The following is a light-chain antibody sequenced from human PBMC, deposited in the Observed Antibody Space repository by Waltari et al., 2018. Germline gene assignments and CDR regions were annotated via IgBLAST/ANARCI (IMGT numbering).Light chain of an antibody. J-gene: IGKJ1*01. V-gene: IGKV3-20*01. CDR2: DAS. CDR1: QSVSRT. Sequence: EIVLTQSPRTLSLSPGERAPLSCRASQSVSRTLAWYQQKPGQAPRLLIYDASIRATGIPDRFSGSGSGTDFSLTISRLEPEDFAVYYCQKYGTRPATFGQGTKVEIK. CDR3: QKYGTRPAT.